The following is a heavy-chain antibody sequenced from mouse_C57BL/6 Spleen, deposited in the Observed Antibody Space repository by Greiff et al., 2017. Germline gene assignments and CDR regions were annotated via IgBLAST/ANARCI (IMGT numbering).Heavy chain of an antibody. CDR3: VYGNYGFDY. Sequence: QVHVKRPGAELVRPGSSVKLSCKASGYTFTSYWMHWVKQRPIQGLEWIGNIDPSDSETHYNQKFKDKATLTVDKSSSTAYMQLSSLTSEDSAVYYCVYGNYGFDYWGQGTTLTVSS. V-gene: IGHV1-52*01. J-gene: IGHJ2*01. D-gene: IGHD2-1*01. CDR1: GYTFTSYW. CDR2: IDPSDSET.